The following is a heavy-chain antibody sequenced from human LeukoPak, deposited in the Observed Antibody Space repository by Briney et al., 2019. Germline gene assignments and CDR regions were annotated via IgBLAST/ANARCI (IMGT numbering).Heavy chain of an antibody. V-gene: IGHV3-7*01. CDR3: ARDRDIVVPQGKPESFHPYYYYYGMDV. D-gene: IGHD2-15*01. CDR2: IKQDGSEK. Sequence: PGGSLRLSCAASGFTFSSYWMSWVRQAPGKGLEWVANIKQDGSEKYYVDSVKGRFTISRDNAKNSLYLQMNSLRAEDTAVYYCARDRDIVVPQGKPESFHPYYYYYGMDVWGQGTTVTVSS. CDR1: GFTFSSYW. J-gene: IGHJ6*02.